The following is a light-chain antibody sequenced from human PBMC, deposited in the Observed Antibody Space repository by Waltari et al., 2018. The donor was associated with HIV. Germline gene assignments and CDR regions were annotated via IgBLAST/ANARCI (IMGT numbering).Light chain of an antibody. Sequence: QSALTQSASVSGSPGQSITISCTGTSSDVGDYNYVSWFQQHPGKVPKLLIYEVSNRPSGVSYRFSGSKSGNTASLTISGLQAEDEADYYCASYTSTSARVFGGGTKVTVL. CDR1: SSDVGDYNY. J-gene: IGLJ3*02. CDR3: ASYTSTSARV. CDR2: EVS. V-gene: IGLV2-14*01.